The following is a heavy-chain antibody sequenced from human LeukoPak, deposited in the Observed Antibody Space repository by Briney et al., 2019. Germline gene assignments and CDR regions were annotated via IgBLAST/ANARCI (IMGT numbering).Heavy chain of an antibody. CDR3: ARGIVVVPAAGYFDY. J-gene: IGHJ4*02. D-gene: IGHD2-2*01. Sequence: GGSLRLSFAASGFTFSSYSMNWVRQAPGKGLEWVSSISSSSSYIYYADSVKGRFTISSDNAKNSLYLQMNSLRAEDTAVYYCARGIVVVPAAGYFDYWGQGTLVTVSS. CDR1: GFTFSSYS. CDR2: ISSSSSYI. V-gene: IGHV3-21*01.